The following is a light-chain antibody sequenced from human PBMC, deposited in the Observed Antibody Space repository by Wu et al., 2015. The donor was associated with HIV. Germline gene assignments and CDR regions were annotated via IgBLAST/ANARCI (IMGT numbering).Light chain of an antibody. CDR3: QHYNDWWT. CDR2: GAS. J-gene: IGKJ1*01. V-gene: IGKV3-15*01. CDR1: QSVSSK. Sequence: EVVMTQSPATLSVSPGERATLSCRASQSVSSKLAWYQQKPGQPPRLLIYGASTRATGVPARFSGSGSGTEFTLTISGLQSEDFAVYYCQHYNDWWTYGQGTKVEIK.